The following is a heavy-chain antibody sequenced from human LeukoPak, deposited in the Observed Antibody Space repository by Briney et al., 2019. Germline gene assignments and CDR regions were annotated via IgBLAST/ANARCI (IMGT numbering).Heavy chain of an antibody. CDR2: IKKDGSTK. V-gene: IGHV3-7*01. CDR1: GFSFSTYW. Sequence: GGSLRLSCAASGFSFSTYWMSWYRQAPGKGLEWVANIKKDGSTKYYVDSVKGRFTIPRDNAENSLYLQMSSLRAEDTAFYYCARVIYDYFSGSDYNPGAVVDSWGQGTLVTVSS. J-gene: IGHJ4*02. D-gene: IGHD3-10*01. CDR3: ARVIYDYFSGSDYNPGAVVDS.